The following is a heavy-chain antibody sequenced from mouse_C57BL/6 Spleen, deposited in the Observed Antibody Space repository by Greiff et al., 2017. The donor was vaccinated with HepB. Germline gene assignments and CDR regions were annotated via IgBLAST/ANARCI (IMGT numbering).Heavy chain of an antibody. V-gene: IGHV1-80*01. CDR2: IYPGDGDT. D-gene: IGHD1-1*01. CDR3: AREVYGSSLFAY. Sequence: VQLQESGAELVKPGASVKISCKASGYAFSSYWMNWVKQRPGKGLEWIGQIYPGDGDTNYNGKFKGKATLTADKSSRTAYMQLSSLTSEDSAVYFGAREVYGSSLFAYWGQGTLVTVSA. J-gene: IGHJ3*01. CDR1: GYAFSSYW.